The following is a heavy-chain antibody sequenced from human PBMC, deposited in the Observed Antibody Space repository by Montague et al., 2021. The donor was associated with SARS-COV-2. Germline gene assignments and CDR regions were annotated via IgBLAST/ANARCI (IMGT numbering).Heavy chain of an antibody. V-gene: IGHV4-59*08. D-gene: IGHD6-19*01. CDR3: ARHRRFGVPVAGGAYFDH. CDR2: IYHTGGT. CDR1: GSSISPSY. J-gene: IGHJ4*03. Sequence: SETLSLTCTVSGSSISPSYLPWIPQSPDKALESIAFIYHTGGTYYNPSLKARVIISVDTSTNQLSLRLTSVSAADSAKYFCARHRRFGVPVAGGAYFDHWEHGTL.